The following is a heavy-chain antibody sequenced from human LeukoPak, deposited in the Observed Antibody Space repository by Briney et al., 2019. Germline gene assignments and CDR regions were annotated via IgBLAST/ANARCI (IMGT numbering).Heavy chain of an antibody. CDR1: GFTFSSYA. Sequence: GRSLRLSCAASGFTFSSYAMHWVRQAPGKGLEWVAVISYDGSNEYYADSVKGRFTISRDNSKNTLYLQMNSLRAEDTAVYYCARDFETVAGTRYFDYWGQGTLVTVSS. CDR3: ARDFETVAGTRYFDY. J-gene: IGHJ4*02. D-gene: IGHD6-19*01. V-gene: IGHV3-30-3*01. CDR2: ISYDGSNE.